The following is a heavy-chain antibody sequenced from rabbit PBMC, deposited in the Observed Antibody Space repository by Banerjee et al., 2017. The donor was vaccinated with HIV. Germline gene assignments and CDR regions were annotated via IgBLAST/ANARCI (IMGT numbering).Heavy chain of an antibody. V-gene: IGHV1S45*01. CDR2: IYAGGSGNT. CDR1: GFSFSSTYY. Sequence: QEQLEESGGDLVKPEGSLTLTCTASGFSFSSTYYMCWVRQAPGKGLEWIACIYAGGSGNTYYANWAKGRFTISKTSSTTVTLQMTSLTAADTATYFCARGMPANLWGQGTLVTVS. J-gene: IGHJ4*01. CDR3: ARGMPANL. D-gene: IGHD4-2*01.